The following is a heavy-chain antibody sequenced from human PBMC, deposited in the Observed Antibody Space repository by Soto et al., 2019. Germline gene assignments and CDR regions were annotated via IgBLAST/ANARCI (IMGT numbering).Heavy chain of an antibody. J-gene: IGHJ4*02. CDR2: IYHSGST. D-gene: IGHD3-3*01. Sequence: SETLSLTCAVSAYSISSGYYWGWIRQPPGKGLEWIGSIYHSGSTYYNPSLKSRVTISVDTSKNQFSLKLSSVTAADTAVYYCPSYDFWSGVELGGGYYFDYCGQGTIVTVYS. CDR3: PSYDFWSGVELGGGYYFDY. V-gene: IGHV4-38-2*01. CDR1: AYSISSGYY.